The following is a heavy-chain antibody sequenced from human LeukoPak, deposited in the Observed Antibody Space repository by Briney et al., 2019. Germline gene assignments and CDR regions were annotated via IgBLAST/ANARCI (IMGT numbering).Heavy chain of an antibody. CDR3: ARVASRRWYFDL. CDR2: IYADGDT. Sequence: GGSLRLSCAASGFSVSSNYMSWVRQAPGKGLECVSVIYADGDTFYADSVEGRFTISRHNSKHTLYLQMNSLRSDDTAVYYCARVASRRWYFDLWGPGTLVTVSS. J-gene: IGHJ2*01. V-gene: IGHV3-53*04. CDR1: GFSVSSNY.